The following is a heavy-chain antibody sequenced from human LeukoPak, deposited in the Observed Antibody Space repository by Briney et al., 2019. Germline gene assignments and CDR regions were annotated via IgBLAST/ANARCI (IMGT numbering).Heavy chain of an antibody. J-gene: IGHJ4*02. CDR3: ARSRDGYNITPFDY. CDR2: IYYSGST. V-gene: IGHV4-59*02. CDR1: GFTVSSNE. D-gene: IGHD5-24*01. Sequence: PGGSLRLSCAASGFTVSSNEMSWVRQAPGKGLEWIGYIYYSGSTNYNPSLKSRVTISVDTSKNQFSLKLSSVTAADTAVYYCARSRDGYNITPFDYWGQGTLVTVSS.